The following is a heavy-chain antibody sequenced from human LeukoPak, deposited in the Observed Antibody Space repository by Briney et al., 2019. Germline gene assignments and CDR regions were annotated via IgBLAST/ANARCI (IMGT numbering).Heavy chain of an antibody. Sequence: SETLSLTCTVSGGSISSGSYYWSWIRQPAGKGLEWIGRIYTSGSTNYNPSLKSRVTISVDTSKNQFSLKLSSVTAADTAVYYCARLGKLELRGFDYWGQGTLVTVSS. CDR3: ARLGKLELRGFDY. J-gene: IGHJ4*02. CDR2: IYTSGST. V-gene: IGHV4-61*02. D-gene: IGHD1-7*01. CDR1: GGSISSGSYY.